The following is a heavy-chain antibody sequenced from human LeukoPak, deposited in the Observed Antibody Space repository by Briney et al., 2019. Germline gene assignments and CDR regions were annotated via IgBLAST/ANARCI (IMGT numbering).Heavy chain of an antibody. D-gene: IGHD1-1*01. V-gene: IGHV3-48*03. CDR3: ARVFSNPTGNDY. CDR1: GFTFSSYE. CDR2: ISNSGNTI. J-gene: IGHJ4*02. Sequence: PGGSLRLSCAASGFTFSSYEMNWVRQAPGKGLEWVSYISNSGNTIFYADSVKGRFTISRDNGKNSLYLQMNSLRDEDTAVYYCARVFSNPTGNDYWGQGTLVTVSS.